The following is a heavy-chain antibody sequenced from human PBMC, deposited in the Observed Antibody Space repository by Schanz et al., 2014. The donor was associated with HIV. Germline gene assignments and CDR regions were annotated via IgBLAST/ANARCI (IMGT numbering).Heavy chain of an antibody. CDR3: AKDRTDSGWYKEGPRELGE. CDR1: GFTFSSYA. J-gene: IGHJ4*02. CDR2: ISGSGGST. D-gene: IGHD6-19*01. Sequence: EVQLLESGGGLVQPGGSLRLSCAASGFTFSSYAMSWVRQAPGKGLEWVSAISGSGGSTYYADSVKGRFTISRDNSKNTLYLQMNSLRAEDTAVYFCAKDRTDSGWYKEGPRELGEWGQGTLVTVSS. V-gene: IGHV3-23*01.